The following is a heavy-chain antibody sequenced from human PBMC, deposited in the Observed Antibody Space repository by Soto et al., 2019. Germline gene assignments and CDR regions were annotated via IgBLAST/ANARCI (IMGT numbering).Heavy chain of an antibody. Sequence: EVQLVESGGGLIQPGGSLRLSCAASGFNVSSNYMSWVRQAPGKRLEWVSLIYTGGRTNYADSVKGRFTISRDNSKNTLYLQMNSLRDEDTAVYYCARNGYTSGWYRNWGQGTLVTVSS. CDR2: IYTGGRT. J-gene: IGHJ4*02. V-gene: IGHV3-53*01. CDR3: ARNGYTSGWYRN. D-gene: IGHD6-19*01. CDR1: GFNVSSNY.